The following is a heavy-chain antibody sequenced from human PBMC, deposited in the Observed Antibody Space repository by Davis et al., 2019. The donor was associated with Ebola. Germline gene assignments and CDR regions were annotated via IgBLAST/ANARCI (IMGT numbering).Heavy chain of an antibody. CDR3: LAIVVVPAASADAFDI. V-gene: IGHV3-48*02. Sequence: PGGSLRLSCAASGFTFSSYSMNWVRQAPGKGLEWVSYISSSSSTIYYADSVKGRFTISRDNAKNSLYLQMNSLRDEDTAVYYCLAIVVVPAASADAFDIWGQGTMVTVSS. J-gene: IGHJ3*02. CDR2: ISSSSSTI. D-gene: IGHD2-2*03. CDR1: GFTFSSYS.